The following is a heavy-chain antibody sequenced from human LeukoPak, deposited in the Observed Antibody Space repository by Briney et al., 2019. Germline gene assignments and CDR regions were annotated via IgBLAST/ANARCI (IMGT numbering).Heavy chain of an antibody. Sequence: PSGTLSLTCTVSGGSISSYYWSWIRQPPGKGLEWIGYIYYSGSTNYNPSLKSRVTISVDTSKNQFSLKLSSVTAADTAVYYCARDSGSYSPFFDYWGQGTLVTVSS. CDR3: ARDSGSYSPFFDY. J-gene: IGHJ4*02. CDR1: GGSISSYY. V-gene: IGHV4-59*01. D-gene: IGHD1-26*01. CDR2: IYYSGST.